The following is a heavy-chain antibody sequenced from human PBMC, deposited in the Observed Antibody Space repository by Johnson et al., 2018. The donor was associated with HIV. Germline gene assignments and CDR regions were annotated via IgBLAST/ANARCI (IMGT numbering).Heavy chain of an antibody. D-gene: IGHD6-13*01. V-gene: IGHV3-30*02. CDR1: GFRFSTYG. CDR2: IRYDGSNK. CDR3: AKKQAAAGTGGGAFDI. Sequence: MQLVESGGGLVQPGGSLRLSCAASGFRFSTYGMHWVRQAPGKGLKWVSFIRYDGSNKYYADSVKGRFTISRDNSKNTLYLQMNSLRTETTAGYYCAKKQAAAGTGGGAFDIWGQGTMVTVSS. J-gene: IGHJ3*02.